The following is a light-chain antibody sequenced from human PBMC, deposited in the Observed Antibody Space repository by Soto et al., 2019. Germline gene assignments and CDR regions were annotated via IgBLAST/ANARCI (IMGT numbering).Light chain of an antibody. Sequence: QSVLTQPASVSGSPGQSITISYTGTSSDVGGYNYVSWYQQHPGKAPKLMIDAVTDRPSGVSSRFSGSKSGNTASLTISVLQAEDEADYYCSSYTSSRTLFGTGTKVTVL. CDR3: SSYTSSRTL. V-gene: IGLV2-14*01. J-gene: IGLJ1*01. CDR1: SSDVGGYNY. CDR2: AVT.